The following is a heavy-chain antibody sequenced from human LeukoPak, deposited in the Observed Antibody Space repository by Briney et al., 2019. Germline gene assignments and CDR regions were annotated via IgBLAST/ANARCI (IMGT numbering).Heavy chain of an antibody. CDR2: IKSKTEGGTT. J-gene: IGHJ4*02. CDR3: RWGYGY. CDR1: GFTFSNAW. Sequence: PGGSLRLSCAASGFTFSNAWMSWVRQAPGKGLEWVGRIKSKTEGGTTDYAAPVKGRFTITRDDSKNTLYLQMNSLKTEDTAVYYCRWGYGYWGQGTLVTVSS. D-gene: IGHD4-23*01. V-gene: IGHV3-15*01.